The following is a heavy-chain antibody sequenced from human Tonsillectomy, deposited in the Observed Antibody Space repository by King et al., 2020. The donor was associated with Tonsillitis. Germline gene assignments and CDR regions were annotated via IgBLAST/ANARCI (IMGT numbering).Heavy chain of an antibody. CDR3: ARFTFGGVIEGGYFDF. D-gene: IGHD3-16*02. CDR2: INPNSVDT. CDR1: GYTFTNYY. J-gene: IGHJ4*02. Sequence: QVQLVESGTEVKKPGASVKVSCKASGYTFTNYYMHWVRQAPGQGLEWMGRINPNSVDTNFAPKFQGSVTLTRDTSINTAYMELSRLKSDDPAVYYCARFTFGGVIEGGYFDFWGQGTLVTVSS. V-gene: IGHV1-2*06.